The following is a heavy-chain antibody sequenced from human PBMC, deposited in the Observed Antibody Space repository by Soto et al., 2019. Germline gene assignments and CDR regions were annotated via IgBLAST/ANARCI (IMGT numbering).Heavy chain of an antibody. D-gene: IGHD1-1*01. CDR1: GYTFSAYA. V-gene: IGHV1-3*01. CDR3: ARGRWTQRTADYYLDY. CDR2: IDANNGKT. Sequence: ASVKVSCKASGYTFSAYAIHWVRQAPGQRPEWMGWIDANNGKTKYSEKFQGRVTITRDTSATTAYMELSRLSSEDTAVYYCARGRWTQRTADYYLDYWGQGTLVTVSS. J-gene: IGHJ4*02.